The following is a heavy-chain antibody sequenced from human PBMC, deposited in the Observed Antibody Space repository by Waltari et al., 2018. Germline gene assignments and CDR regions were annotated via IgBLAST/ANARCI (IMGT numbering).Heavy chain of an antibody. J-gene: IGHJ4*02. Sequence: QIQLVQSGAEVKKPGASVKVSCKALGNTFTHFGINWVRQAPGQGLEWMGWITVNTGNTNYAQKFRGRVSLTTDTSTNAAYMELRNLRSDDSAVFFCAAVDIVSTTLDYWGQGSLVTVSS. CDR3: AAVDIVSTTLDY. D-gene: IGHD5-12*01. V-gene: IGHV1-18*01. CDR2: ITVNTGNT. CDR1: GNTFTHFG.